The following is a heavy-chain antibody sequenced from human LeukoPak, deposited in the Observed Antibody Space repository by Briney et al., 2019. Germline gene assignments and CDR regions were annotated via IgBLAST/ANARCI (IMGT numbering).Heavy chain of an antibody. CDR3: ARHLSYGSGSYYNFAY. J-gene: IGHJ4*02. CDR2: ISSSGTTI. Sequence: GGSLRLSRAASGFTFSSYEMNWVRQAPGKGLEWVSYISSSGTTIYYADSVKGRFTISRDNAKDSLYLQMNSLRAEDTAVYYCARHLSYGSGSYYNFAYWGQGTLVTVSS. V-gene: IGHV3-48*03. CDR1: GFTFSSYE. D-gene: IGHD3-10*01.